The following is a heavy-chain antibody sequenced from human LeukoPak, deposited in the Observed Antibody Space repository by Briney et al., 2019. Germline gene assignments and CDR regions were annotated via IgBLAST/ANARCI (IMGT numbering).Heavy chain of an antibody. CDR1: GFTFSSYW. V-gene: IGHV3-7*01. D-gene: IGHD3-22*01. J-gene: IGHJ3*02. CDR2: IKQDGSEK. CDR3: ARDSKPYYYDSSGPYHYIGCAFDI. Sequence: GGSLRLSCAASGFTFSSYWMSWVRQAPGKGLEWVANIKQDGSEKYYVDSVKGRFTISRDNAKNSLYLQMNSLRAEDTAVYYCARDSKPYYYDSSGPYHYIGCAFDIWGQGTMVTVSS.